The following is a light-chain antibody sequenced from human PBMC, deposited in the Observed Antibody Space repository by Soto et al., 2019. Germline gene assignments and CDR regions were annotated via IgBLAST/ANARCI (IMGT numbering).Light chain of an antibody. CDR3: QVWDSSSDLWV. V-gene: IGLV3-21*02. Sequence: SYELTQPPSVSVAPGQTARITCGGNNIGSKSVHWYQQKPGQAPVLVVYDDSDRPSGIPERFSGSNSGNTATLTISRVEAGDEADYFCQVWDSSSDLWVFGGATKVTVL. J-gene: IGLJ3*02. CDR1: NIGSKS. CDR2: DDS.